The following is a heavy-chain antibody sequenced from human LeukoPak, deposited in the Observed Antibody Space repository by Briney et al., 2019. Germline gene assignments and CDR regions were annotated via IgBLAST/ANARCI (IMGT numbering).Heavy chain of an antibody. J-gene: IGHJ4*02. D-gene: IGHD3-10*01. CDR1: GFTVSSIY. V-gene: IGHV3-66*01. Sequence: PGGSLRLSCAASGFTVSSIYMSWVRQAPGKGLEWVSVIYSGGSTYYADSVKGRFTISRDNSKNTLYLQMNSLRAEDTAVYYCASGIWFGELTYDYWGQGTLVTVSS. CDR2: IYSGGST. CDR3: ASGIWFGELTYDY.